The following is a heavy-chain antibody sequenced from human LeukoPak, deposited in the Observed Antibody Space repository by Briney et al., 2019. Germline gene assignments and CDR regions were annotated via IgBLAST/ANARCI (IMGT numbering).Heavy chain of an antibody. CDR3: ARDKSRTYGSADAFDI. J-gene: IGHJ3*02. D-gene: IGHD3-10*01. CDR1: GGSFSGYY. Sequence: SETLSLTCAVYGGSFSGYYWSWIRQPPGKGLERIGEINHSGSANYNPSLKSRVTISVDTSKNQFSLKLSSVTAADTAVYYCARDKSRTYGSADAFDIWGQGTMVTVSS. V-gene: IGHV4-34*01. CDR2: INHSGSA.